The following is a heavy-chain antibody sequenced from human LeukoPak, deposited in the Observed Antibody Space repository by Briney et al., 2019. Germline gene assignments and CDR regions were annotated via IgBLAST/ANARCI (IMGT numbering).Heavy chain of an antibody. CDR2: IIPVFRTA. Sequence: GASLKVSCKASGDTFRRYSISWVRQAPGQGLEWLGGIIPVFRTANYAQKFQGRVTITADKSTTTAYMELRSLGSEDTAIYYCARGEAAAVTSFDSWGQGTQVTVSS. D-gene: IGHD6-13*01. J-gene: IGHJ4*02. CDR1: GDTFRRYS. CDR3: ARGEAAAVTSFDS. V-gene: IGHV1-69*06.